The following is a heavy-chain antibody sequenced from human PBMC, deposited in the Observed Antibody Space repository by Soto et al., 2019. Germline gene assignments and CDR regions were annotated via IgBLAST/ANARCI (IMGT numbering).Heavy chain of an antibody. CDR1: GFTFSTYT. Sequence: EVQLLESGGGSVQPGGSLRLSCAASGFTFSTYTMNWVRQAPGKGLEWVSSLRGSDDGTFYADSVRGRFTISRDNSKNALYLQMRGLTAEDTAIYYCANGNMVGAVNGALNLWGQGTMVTVSS. V-gene: IGHV3-23*01. CDR2: LRGSDDGT. CDR3: ANGNMVGAVNGALNL. D-gene: IGHD1-26*01. J-gene: IGHJ3*01.